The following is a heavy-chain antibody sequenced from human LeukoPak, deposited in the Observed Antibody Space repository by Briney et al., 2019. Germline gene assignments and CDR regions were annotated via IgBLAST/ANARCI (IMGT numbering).Heavy chain of an antibody. CDR2: INPNSGGT. Sequence: ASVKVSCKASGYTFTGYYMHWVRQAPGQGLEWMGWINPNSGGTNYAQKFQGRVTMTRDTSISTAYMELSRLRSDDTAVYYCATGNWGKYNWFDPWGQGTLVTVSS. CDR3: ATGNWGKYNWFDP. D-gene: IGHD7-27*01. CDR1: GYTFTGYY. J-gene: IGHJ5*02. V-gene: IGHV1-2*02.